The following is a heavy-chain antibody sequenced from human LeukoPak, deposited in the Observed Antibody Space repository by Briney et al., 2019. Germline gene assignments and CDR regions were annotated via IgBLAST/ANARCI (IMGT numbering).Heavy chain of an antibody. Sequence: GRSLRLSCAASGFTFSSYGMHWVRQAPCKGLEWVSVISSDGSNKYYADSVKGRFTISRDNTKNTLYLQMNSLRAEDTAVFYCANENYYDSSGYLDNWGQGTLVTVSS. V-gene: IGHV3-30*18. D-gene: IGHD3-22*01. CDR3: ANENYYDSSGYLDN. J-gene: IGHJ4*02. CDR2: ISSDGSNK. CDR1: GFTFSSYG.